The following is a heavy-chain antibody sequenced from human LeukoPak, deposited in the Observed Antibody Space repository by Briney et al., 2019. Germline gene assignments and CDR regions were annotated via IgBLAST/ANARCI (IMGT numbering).Heavy chain of an antibody. CDR1: GYTLTELS. J-gene: IGHJ4*02. D-gene: IGHD3-16*02. V-gene: IGHV1-24*01. CDR2: FDTEDGET. Sequence: ASVKLCCKVSGYTLTELSMHWVRQAPGKGLEWMGGFDTEDGETIYSQKFQGRVTMTEDKSTDTAYMELSSLRSEDTAVYYCATGAMRELSPRLWGQGTLVTVSS. CDR3: ATGAMRELSPRL.